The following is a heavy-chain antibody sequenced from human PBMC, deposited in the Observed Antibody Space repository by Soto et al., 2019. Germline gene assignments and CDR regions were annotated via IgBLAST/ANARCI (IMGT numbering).Heavy chain of an antibody. D-gene: IGHD3-9*01. Sequence: AGGSLRLSCAASGFTFSSYWMSWVRQAPGKGLEWVANIKQDGSEKYYVDSVKGRFTISRDNAKNSLYLQMNSLRAEDTAVYYCARDYCDILTGQGPYDAFDIWGQGTMVTVSS. CDR1: GFTFSSYW. CDR3: ARDYCDILTGQGPYDAFDI. V-gene: IGHV3-7*04. J-gene: IGHJ3*02. CDR2: IKQDGSEK.